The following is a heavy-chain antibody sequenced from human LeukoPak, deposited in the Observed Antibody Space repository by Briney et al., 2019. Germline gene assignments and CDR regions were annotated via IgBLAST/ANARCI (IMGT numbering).Heavy chain of an antibody. V-gene: IGHV4-39*01. D-gene: IGHD6-19*01. CDR2: TYYGGYT. Sequence: PSETLSLTCTVSGGSISNSNYYWGWVRQPPGKGLEWIGSTYYGGYTYYNPSLKSRVTISVDTSKNQFSLKLNSVTAADTAVYYCARLTHNNSGYYYFDYWGQGTLVTVSS. J-gene: IGHJ4*02. CDR1: GGSISNSNYY. CDR3: ARLTHNNSGYYYFDY.